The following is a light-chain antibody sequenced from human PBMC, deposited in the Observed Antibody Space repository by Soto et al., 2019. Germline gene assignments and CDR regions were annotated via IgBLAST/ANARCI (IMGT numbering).Light chain of an antibody. CDR1: QSLSRW. CDR3: QQYYNWPPYT. J-gene: IGKJ2*01. CDR2: DAS. Sequence: DIQMTQSPSTLSASVGDRVTITCRASQSLSRWLAWFQQKPGKAPRLLIYDASNLESGVPSRFSGSGSGTEFTLTISGLQSDDFAVYYCQQYYNWPPYTFGQGTKLQIE. V-gene: IGKV1-5*01.